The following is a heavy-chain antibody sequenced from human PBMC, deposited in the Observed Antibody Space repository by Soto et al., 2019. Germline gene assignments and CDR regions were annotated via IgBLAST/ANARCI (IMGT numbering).Heavy chain of an antibody. CDR2: ISNTGGST. CDR3: AKDQAGGWISHGYDH. CDR1: GFPFSGDA. J-gene: IGHJ5*02. Sequence: EVQLLQSGGDWVQPGGSLRLSCAASGFPFSGDAMSWVRQAPGKGLEWVSGISNTGGSTFYADSVKGRFTISRDNSENKLYLQMNSLKAEDTAVYFCAKDQAGGWISHGYDHWGQGSRVAVSA. D-gene: IGHD5-12*01. V-gene: IGHV3-23*01.